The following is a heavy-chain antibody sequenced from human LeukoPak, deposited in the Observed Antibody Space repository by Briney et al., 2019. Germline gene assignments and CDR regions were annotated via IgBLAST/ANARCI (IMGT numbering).Heavy chain of an antibody. CDR2: INHSGST. CDR1: GFTFSSYA. V-gene: IGHV4-34*01. Sequence: GSLRLSCAASGFTFSSYAMSWIRQPPGKGLEWIGEINHSGSTNYNPSLKSRVTISVDTSKNQFSLKLSSVTAADTAVYYCARGSYDYVWGSYRLSYFDYWGQGTLVTVSS. CDR3: ARGSYDYVWGSYRLSYFDY. J-gene: IGHJ4*02. D-gene: IGHD3-16*02.